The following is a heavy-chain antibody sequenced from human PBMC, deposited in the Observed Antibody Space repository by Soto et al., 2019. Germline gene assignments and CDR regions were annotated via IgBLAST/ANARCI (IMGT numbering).Heavy chain of an antibody. Sequence: QITVKESGLTLVKPTETLTLTCTFSGFSLSTHGMGVGWIRQPPGKALEWLALIYWDDDKRYSPSLRSRLTITRDTSTNQVDLTMTTMDPVDTATYYCARLTRGVYDLDRLWEKFDYWGQGILVTVSS. D-gene: IGHD5-12*01. V-gene: IGHV2-5*02. CDR1: GFSLSTHGMG. CDR2: IYWDDDK. CDR3: ARLTRGVYDLDRLWEKFDY. J-gene: IGHJ4*02.